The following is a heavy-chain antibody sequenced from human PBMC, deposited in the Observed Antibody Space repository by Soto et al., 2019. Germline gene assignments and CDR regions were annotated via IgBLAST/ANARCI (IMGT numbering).Heavy chain of an antibody. CDR2: IYHSGST. CDR3: ARRIVGAPLRGGWFDP. J-gene: IGHJ5*02. D-gene: IGHD1-26*01. Sequence: SETLSLTCAVSGGSISSGGYSWSWIRQPPGKGLEWIGYIYHSGSTNYNPSLKSRVTISVDRSKNQFSLKLSSVTAADTAVYYCARRIVGAPLRGGWFDPWGQGTLVTVSS. CDR1: GGSISSGGYS. V-gene: IGHV4-30-2*01.